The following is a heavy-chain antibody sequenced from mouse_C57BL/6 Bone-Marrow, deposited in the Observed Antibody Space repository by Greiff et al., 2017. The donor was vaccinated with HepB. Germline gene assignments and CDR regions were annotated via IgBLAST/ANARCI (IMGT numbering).Heavy chain of an antibody. V-gene: IGHV3-6*01. D-gene: IGHD1-1*02. CDR1: GYSITSGYY. Sequence: DVQLQESGPGLVKPSQSLSLTCSVTGYSITSGYYWNWIRQFPGNKLEWMGYISYDGSNNYNPSLKNRISITRDTSKNQFFLKLNSVTTEDTATYYCARDNYVWYFDVWGTGTTVTVSS. J-gene: IGHJ1*03. CDR3: ARDNYVWYFDV. CDR2: ISYDGSN.